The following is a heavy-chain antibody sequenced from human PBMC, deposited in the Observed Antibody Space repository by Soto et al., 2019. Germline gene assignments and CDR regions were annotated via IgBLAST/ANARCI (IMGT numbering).Heavy chain of an antibody. CDR3: VSWVSAHFDY. D-gene: IGHD2-8*01. J-gene: IGHJ4*01. Sequence: SLRLSCAASGFSFYSPYSHAMSWVRQSPGKGPEWVSAISSSGASTYYAESVKGRFTISKDASRNTVHLHMNSLRAEDTAAYFFVSWVSAHFDYWGHGTPVTVSS. CDR1: GFSFYSPYSHA. V-gene: IGHV3-23*01. CDR2: ISSSGAST.